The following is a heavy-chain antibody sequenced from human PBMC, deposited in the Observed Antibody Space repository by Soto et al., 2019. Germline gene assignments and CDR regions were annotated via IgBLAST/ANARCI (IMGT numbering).Heavy chain of an antibody. CDR1: GYTFTSYG. CDR2: ISAYNGNT. V-gene: IGHV1-18*01. CDR3: ARAFPYCTNGVCYMKPYYYYYMDV. Sequence: ASVKVSCKASGYTFTSYGISWVRQAPGQGLEWMGWISAYNGNTNYAQKLQGRVTMTTDTSTSTAYMELRSLRSDDTAVYYCARAFPYCTNGVCYMKPYYYYYMDVWGKGTTVTVSS. D-gene: IGHD2-8*01. J-gene: IGHJ6*03.